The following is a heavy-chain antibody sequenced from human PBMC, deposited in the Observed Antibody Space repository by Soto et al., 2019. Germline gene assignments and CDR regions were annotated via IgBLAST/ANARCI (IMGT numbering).Heavy chain of an antibody. J-gene: IGHJ4*02. CDR2: ISAGGSTT. Sequence: EVQLLESGGGLVQPGGSLRLSCAASGFTFTNYAMTWVRQAPGQGLEWVSTISAGGSTTFYADSVKGRFTVSRDTSKNTLFLQKNSLRLDDTAVYFCARGTFGPDFWGQGTLVTVSS. CDR1: GFTFTNYA. V-gene: IGHV3-23*01. D-gene: IGHD3-3*02. CDR3: ARGTFGPDF.